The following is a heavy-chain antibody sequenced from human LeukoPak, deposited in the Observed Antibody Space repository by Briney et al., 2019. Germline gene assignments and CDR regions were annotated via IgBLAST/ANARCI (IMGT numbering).Heavy chain of an antibody. CDR2: ITSTATT. CDR1: GFTFSDYY. J-gene: IGHJ6*04. V-gene: IGHV3-69-1*02. CDR3: AELGITMIGGV. Sequence: GGSLRLSCAASGFTFSDYYMTWIRQAPGKGLEWVSYITSTATTYYADSVKGRFTISGDNAKNSLYLQMNSLRAEDTAVYYCAELGITMIGGVWGKGTTVTISS. D-gene: IGHD3-10*02.